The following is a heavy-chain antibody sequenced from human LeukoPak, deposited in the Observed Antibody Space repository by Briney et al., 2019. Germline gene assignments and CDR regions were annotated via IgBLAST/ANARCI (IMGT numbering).Heavy chain of an antibody. CDR1: GFTFSDYY. CDR3: ASDAYDSSGYYHY. CDR2: ISSSGSTI. J-gene: IGHJ4*02. Sequence: PGGSLRLSCAASGFTFSDYYMSWIRQAPGKGLEWVSYISSSGSTIYYADSVKGRFTISRDNAKNSLYLQMNSLRAEDTAAYYCASDAYDSSGYYHYWGQGTLVTVSS. D-gene: IGHD3-22*01. V-gene: IGHV3-11*01.